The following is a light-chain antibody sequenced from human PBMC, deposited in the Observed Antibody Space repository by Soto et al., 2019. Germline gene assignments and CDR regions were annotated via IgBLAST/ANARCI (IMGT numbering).Light chain of an antibody. J-gene: IGKJ5*01. CDR3: QQTDNFPLT. V-gene: IGKV1-12*01. CDR1: QGIRDL. CDR2: AAS. Sequence: DIQMTQSPSSLSAFVVDRVTITFRASQGIRDLLAWYQQKPGKAPKLLIYAASSLQSGVPSRFSGSGSGTDFTLTISSLQPEDFATYYCQQTDNFPLTFGQGTRLEIK.